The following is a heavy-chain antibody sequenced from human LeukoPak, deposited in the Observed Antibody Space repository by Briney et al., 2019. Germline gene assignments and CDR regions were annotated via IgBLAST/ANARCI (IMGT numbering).Heavy chain of an antibody. CDR1: GFTFSSYS. J-gene: IGHJ5*02. CDR2: ISGSSSYI. Sequence: GGSLRLSCAASGFTFSSYSMNWVRQAPGKGLEWVSSISGSSSYIYYADSVKGRFTISRDNAKNSLYLQMNSLRAEDTAVYYCARDPTSYCSSTSCYENWFDPWGQGTLVTVSS. V-gene: IGHV3-21*01. CDR3: ARDPTSYCSSTSCYENWFDP. D-gene: IGHD2-2*01.